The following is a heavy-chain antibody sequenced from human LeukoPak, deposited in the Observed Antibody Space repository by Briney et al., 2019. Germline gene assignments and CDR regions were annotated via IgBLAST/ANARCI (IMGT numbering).Heavy chain of an antibody. J-gene: IGHJ4*02. CDR1: GFTFDDYG. CDR2: INWNGGST. V-gene: IGHV3-20*04. CDR3: ARDLYYYDSSGYYGGLGY. D-gene: IGHD3-22*01. Sequence: GGSLRLSCAASGFTFDDYGMSWVRQAPGKGLEWVSGINWNGGSTGYADSVKGRFTISRDNAKNSLYLQMNSLRAEDTALYYCARDLYYYDSSGYYGGLGYWGQRTLVTVSS.